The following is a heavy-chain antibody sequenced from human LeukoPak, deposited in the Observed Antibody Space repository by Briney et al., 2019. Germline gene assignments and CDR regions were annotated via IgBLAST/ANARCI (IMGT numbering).Heavy chain of an antibody. V-gene: IGHV4-31*03. CDR2: IYYSGST. CDR3: ARDSKHGSGSYYRYYYYGMDV. Sequence: TLSLTCTVSGGSISSGGYYWSWIRQHPGKGLEWIGYIYYSGSTYYNPSLKSRVTISVDTSKNQFSLKLSSVTAADTAVYYCARDSKHGSGSYYRYYYYGMDVWGQGTTVTVSS. CDR1: GGSISSGGYY. J-gene: IGHJ6*02. D-gene: IGHD3-10*01.